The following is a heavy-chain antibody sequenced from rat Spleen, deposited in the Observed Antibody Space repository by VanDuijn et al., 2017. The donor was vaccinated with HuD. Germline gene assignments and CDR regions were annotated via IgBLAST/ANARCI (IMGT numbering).Heavy chain of an antibody. J-gene: IGHJ2*01. D-gene: IGHD1-4*01. CDR2: ISYDGSST. CDR3: TRETRGYFDY. CDR1: GFTLSDHY. V-gene: IGHV5-20*01. Sequence: EVQLVESDGGLVQPGRSLKLSCAASGFTLSDHYMAWVRQTPTKGLEWVATISYDGSSTYYPDSVKGRLTISRDNAKSTLYLQMNSLRPEDTATYYCTRETRGYFDYWGQGVMVTVSS.